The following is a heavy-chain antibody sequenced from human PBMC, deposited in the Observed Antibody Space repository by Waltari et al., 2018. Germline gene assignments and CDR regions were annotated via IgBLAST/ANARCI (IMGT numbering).Heavy chain of an antibody. V-gene: IGHV3-30*03. CDR2: ITYDGSGK. J-gene: IGHJ4*02. CDR3: ARERRGYYAEW. D-gene: IGHD3-3*01. Sequence: QVQLVESGGGVVQPGGSLRLSCVASGFPFTESAMHWVRQAPGKGLEWVTLITYDGSGKYYADSVKGRFTISRDASKSTLSLQMNSLRHEDTAIYYCARERRGYYAEWWGQGTLVTVSS. CDR1: GFPFTESA.